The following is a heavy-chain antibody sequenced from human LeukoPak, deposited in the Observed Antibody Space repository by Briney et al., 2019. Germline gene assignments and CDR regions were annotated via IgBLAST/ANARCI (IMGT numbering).Heavy chain of an antibody. D-gene: IGHD2-2*01. Sequence: ASVKVSCKASGYTFTGYHMHWVRQAPGQGLEWMGRINPNSGDTNYAQKFQGRVTMTRDTSISTAYMELSRLRSDDTAVYYCALVVPAAPPKGFDYWGQGTLVTVSS. J-gene: IGHJ4*02. CDR1: GYTFTGYH. CDR3: ALVVPAAPPKGFDY. V-gene: IGHV1-2*06. CDR2: INPNSGDT.